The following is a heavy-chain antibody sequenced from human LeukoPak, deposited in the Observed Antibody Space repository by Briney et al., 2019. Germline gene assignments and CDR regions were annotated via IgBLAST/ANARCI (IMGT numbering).Heavy chain of an antibody. D-gene: IGHD3-10*01. CDR1: GFTFSSYA. Sequence: GGSLRLSCAASGFTFSSYAMSWVRQAPGKGLEWVSAISGSGGSTYYADSVKGRFTISRDNAKNSLYLQMNSLRAEDTAVYYCARDFDYYGSGVTFDYWGQGTLVTVSS. CDR2: ISGSGGST. J-gene: IGHJ4*02. V-gene: IGHV3-23*01. CDR3: ARDFDYYGSGVTFDY.